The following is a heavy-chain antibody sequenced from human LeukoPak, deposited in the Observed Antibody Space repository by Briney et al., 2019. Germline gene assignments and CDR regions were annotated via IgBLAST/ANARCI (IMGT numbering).Heavy chain of an antibody. Sequence: PSETLSLTCTVSGGSISSYYWSWIRQPPGKGLEWIGYIYYSGSTNYNPSLKSRVTISVDTSKNQFSLQLSSVTAADTAVYYCAREVRGVNGWFDPWGQGTLVTVSS. D-gene: IGHD3-10*01. V-gene: IGHV4-59*01. J-gene: IGHJ5*02. CDR2: IYYSGST. CDR1: GGSISSYY. CDR3: AREVRGVNGWFDP.